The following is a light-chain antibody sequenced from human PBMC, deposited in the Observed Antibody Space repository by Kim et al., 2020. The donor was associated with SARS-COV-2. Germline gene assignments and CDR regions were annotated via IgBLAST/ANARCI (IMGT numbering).Light chain of an antibody. CDR2: EDD. CDR1: SGGIASNY. V-gene: IGLV6-57*01. Sequence: NFMLTQPHSVSESPGKTVLISCTRSSGGIASNYVQWYQQRPGSSPTTVIYEDDQRPSGVPDRFSGSIDSSSNSASLTISGLKTEDEADYYCQSYDSSNSWVFGGGTQLTVL. CDR3: QSYDSSNSWV. J-gene: IGLJ3*02.